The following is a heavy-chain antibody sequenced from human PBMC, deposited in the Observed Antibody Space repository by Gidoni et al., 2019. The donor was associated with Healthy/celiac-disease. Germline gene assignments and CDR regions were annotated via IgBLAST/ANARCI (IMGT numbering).Heavy chain of an antibody. V-gene: IGHV3-30*18. D-gene: IGHD3-3*01. CDR1: GFTFSSYG. CDR2: ITYDGSNK. J-gene: IGHJ4*02. Sequence: QVQLVESGAGVVQPGRSLRVSCTASGFTFSSYGMRWVRQAPGKGLEWVAVITYDGSNKYYGDSVKGRFTISKDNSKNTLYLQMNSLRAEDTAVYYCAKVGVVTVDYWGQGTLVTVSS. CDR3: AKVGVVTVDY.